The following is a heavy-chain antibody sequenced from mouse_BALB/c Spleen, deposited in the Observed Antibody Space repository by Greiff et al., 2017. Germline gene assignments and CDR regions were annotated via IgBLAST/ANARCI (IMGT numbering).Heavy chain of an antibody. CDR3: AREGGNFWFAY. V-gene: IGHV4-1*02. D-gene: IGHD2-1*01. Sequence: AASGFDFSRYWMSWVRQAPGKGLEWIGEINPDSSTINYTPSLKDKFIISRDNAKNTLYLQMSKVRSEDTALYYCAREGGNFWFAYWGQGTLVTVSA. J-gene: IGHJ3*01. CDR1: GFDFSRYW. CDR2: INPDSSTI.